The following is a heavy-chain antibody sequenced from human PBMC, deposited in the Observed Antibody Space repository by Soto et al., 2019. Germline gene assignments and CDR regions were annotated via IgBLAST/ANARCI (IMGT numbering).Heavy chain of an antibody. CDR1: GYTFTSYA. CDR3: AKGYSGYDFESLDY. CDR2: INAGNGNT. D-gene: IGHD5-12*01. J-gene: IGHJ4*02. Sequence: GASVKVSFKASGYTFTSYAMPWVLQAPGQRLEWMGWINAGNGNTKYSQKFQGRVTITRDTSASTAYMELSSLRSEDTAVYYCAKGYSGYDFESLDYWGQGTLVTVSS. V-gene: IGHV1-3*01.